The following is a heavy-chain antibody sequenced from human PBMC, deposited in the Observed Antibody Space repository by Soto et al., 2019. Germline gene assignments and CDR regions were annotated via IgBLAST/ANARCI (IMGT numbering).Heavy chain of an antibody. V-gene: IGHV3-30-3*01. CDR1: GFTLSSHA. J-gene: IGHJ5*02. D-gene: IGHD4-4*01. CDR2: ISYDGSTT. CDR3: ARHLASTVTTSGWFDP. Sequence: QVQLVESGGAVVQPGKSLRLSCAASGFTLSSHAMHWVRQTPGKGLEWLSIISYDGSTTYYSDSVKGRFTISRDNSKNTLYLQMSSLRPDDTGVYFCARHLASTVTTSGWFDPWGQGTLVTVSS.